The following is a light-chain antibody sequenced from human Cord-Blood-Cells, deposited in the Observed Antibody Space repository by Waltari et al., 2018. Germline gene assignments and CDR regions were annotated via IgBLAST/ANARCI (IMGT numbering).Light chain of an antibody. CDR1: SSDFGSYNL. Sequence: QSALTQPASVSGSPGQSITISCTGTSSDFGSYNLVSWYQQHPVKSPKLMIYEVSKRPSGVSNRFSGSKSGNTASLTISGLQAEDEADYYCCSYAGSSTLYVFGTGTKVTVL. V-gene: IGLV2-23*02. CDR2: EVS. CDR3: CSYAGSSTLYV. J-gene: IGLJ1*01.